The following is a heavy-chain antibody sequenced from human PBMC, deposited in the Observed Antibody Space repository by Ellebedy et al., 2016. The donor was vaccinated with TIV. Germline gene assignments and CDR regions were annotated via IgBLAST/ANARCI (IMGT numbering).Heavy chain of an antibody. Sequence: GESLKISXAASGFSFNTYTMNWVRLAPGRGLEWVSSISSSSSYIYYADSVRGRFTISRDNPRNSLSLQMNSLRAEDTAVYYCARARAGLVPAYATFSGYFDGMDVWGQGTTVTVSS. J-gene: IGHJ6*02. CDR1: GFSFNTYT. D-gene: IGHD3/OR15-3a*01. V-gene: IGHV3-21*01. CDR3: ARARAGLVPAYATFSGYFDGMDV. CDR2: ISSSSSYI.